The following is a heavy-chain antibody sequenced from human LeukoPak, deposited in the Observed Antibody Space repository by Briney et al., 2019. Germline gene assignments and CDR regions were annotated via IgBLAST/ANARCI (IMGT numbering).Heavy chain of an antibody. CDR2: IYSGGTT. V-gene: IGHV3-66*01. D-gene: IGHD4-17*01. CDR1: GFTVNSNS. CDR3: ARGTTVSTQPFDY. Sequence: PGGSLRLSCAASGFTVNSNSMSWVRQAPGKGLEWVSVIYSGGTTYYADSVKGRFTISRDNSKNTLYLQMNSLRAEDTAVYYCARGTTVSTQPFDYWGQGTLVTVSS. J-gene: IGHJ4*02.